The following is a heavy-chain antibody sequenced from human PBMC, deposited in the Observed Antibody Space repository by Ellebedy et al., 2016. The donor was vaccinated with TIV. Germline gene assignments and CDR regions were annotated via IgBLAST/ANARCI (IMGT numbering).Heavy chain of an antibody. Sequence: ASVKVSCKASGYTFTSYGISWVRQAPGQRLEWMGWINAGNGNTKYSQKFQGRVTITRDTSASTAYMELSSLRSEDTAVYYCARAGGGQWLTEDAFDIWGQGTMVTV. D-gene: IGHD6-19*01. V-gene: IGHV1-3*01. CDR1: GYTFTSYG. CDR3: ARAGGGQWLTEDAFDI. CDR2: INAGNGNT. J-gene: IGHJ3*02.